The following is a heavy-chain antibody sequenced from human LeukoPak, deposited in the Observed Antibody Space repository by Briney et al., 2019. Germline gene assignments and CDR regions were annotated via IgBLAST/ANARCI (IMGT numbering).Heavy chain of an antibody. CDR2: ISYDGNNQ. CDR1: GFTFSSYA. CDR3: ARSRSSGGGFFDY. V-gene: IGHV3-30*04. J-gene: IGHJ4*02. Sequence: GRSLRLSCAASGFTFSSYAMHWVRQAPGKGLEWVAVISYDGNNQYYADSVKGRFTISRDNSKNTLYLQMNSLRPEDTDVFYCARSRSSGGGFFDYWGQGTLVTVSS. D-gene: IGHD6-13*01.